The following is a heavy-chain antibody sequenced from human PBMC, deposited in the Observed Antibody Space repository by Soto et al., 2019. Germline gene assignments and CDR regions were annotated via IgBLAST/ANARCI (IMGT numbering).Heavy chain of an antibody. J-gene: IGHJ6*02. Sequence: SVKVSCKASGGTFSSYAISWVRQAPGQGLEWMGGIIPIFGTANYAQKFQGRVTITADGSTSTAYMELSSLRSEDTAVYYCEGFTGPRYYYYGMDVWGQGTTVTVYS. CDR1: GGTFSSYA. CDR3: EGFTGPRYYYYGMDV. V-gene: IGHV1-69*13. CDR2: IIPIFGTA.